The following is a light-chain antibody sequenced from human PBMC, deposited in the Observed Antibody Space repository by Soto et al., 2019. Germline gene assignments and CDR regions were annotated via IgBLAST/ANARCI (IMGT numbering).Light chain of an antibody. V-gene: IGKV3-15*01. Sequence: EVVMTQSPATLSVSPGERATLSCRASRGIGSTLAWYQQKPGQTPRLLISDTSTRATGVPGRFIGSRSGTEFTLTISSRQSEDFAIYYCQHAVTWPLAFGGGTRVEN. CDR2: DTS. J-gene: IGKJ4*01. CDR3: QHAVTWPLA. CDR1: RGIGST.